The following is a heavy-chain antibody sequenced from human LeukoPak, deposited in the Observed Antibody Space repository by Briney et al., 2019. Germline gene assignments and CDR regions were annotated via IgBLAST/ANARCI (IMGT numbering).Heavy chain of an antibody. Sequence: GGSLRLSCAASGFTFSSYGMHWVRQAPGKGLEWVAVISYDGSNKYYADSVKGRFTISRDNSKNTLYLQMNSLRAEDTAVYYCAKVAGGYYYMDVWGKGTTVTVSS. J-gene: IGHJ6*03. V-gene: IGHV3-30*18. CDR3: AKVAGGYYYMDV. CDR1: GFTFSSYG. CDR2: ISYDGSNK.